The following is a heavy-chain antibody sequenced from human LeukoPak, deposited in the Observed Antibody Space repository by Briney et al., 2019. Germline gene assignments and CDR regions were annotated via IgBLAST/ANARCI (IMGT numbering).Heavy chain of an antibody. CDR3: ARAPRYSGYDPNFDY. Sequence: SETLSLTCAVYGGSFSGYYWSWIRQPPGKGLEWIGEINHSGSTNYNPSLKSRVTISVDTSKNQFSLKLSSVTAADTAVYYCARAPRYSGYDPNFDYWGQGTLVTVSS. CDR1: GGSFSGYY. CDR2: INHSGST. D-gene: IGHD5-12*01. J-gene: IGHJ4*02. V-gene: IGHV4-34*01.